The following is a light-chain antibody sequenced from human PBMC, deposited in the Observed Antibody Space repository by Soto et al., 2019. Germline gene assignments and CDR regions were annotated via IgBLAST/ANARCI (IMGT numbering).Light chain of an antibody. V-gene: IGLV1-40*01. CDR3: QSYDNSLGGSRI. Sequence: QSVLTQPPSVSGAPGQTVTISCTGSSSNIGAGHDVHWYQQIPGAAPKLLIYGNNNRPSGIPDRFSASKSDSSAALTINGLQAEDEADDHCQSYDNSLGGSRIFGGGTKLTVL. CDR2: GNN. CDR1: SSNIGAGHD. J-gene: IGLJ2*01.